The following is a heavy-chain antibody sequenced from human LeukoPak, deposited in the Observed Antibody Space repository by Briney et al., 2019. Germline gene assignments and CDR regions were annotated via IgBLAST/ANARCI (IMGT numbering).Heavy chain of an antibody. Sequence: ASVKVSCKVSGYTLTELSMHWVRQAPGKGLEWTGGFDPEDGETIYAQKFQGRVTMTEDTSTDTAYMELSSLRSEDTAVYYCAPTYYYDSSYAFDIWGQGTMVTVSS. CDR3: APTYYYDSSYAFDI. D-gene: IGHD3-22*01. CDR2: FDPEDGET. V-gene: IGHV1-24*01. CDR1: GYTLTELS. J-gene: IGHJ3*02.